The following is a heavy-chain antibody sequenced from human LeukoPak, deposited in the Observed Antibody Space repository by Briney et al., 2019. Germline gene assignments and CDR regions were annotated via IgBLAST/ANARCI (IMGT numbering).Heavy chain of an antibody. J-gene: IGHJ6*02. CDR3: ASHWLVYYGMDV. D-gene: IGHD6-19*01. V-gene: IGHV3-48*01. CDR2: ISSSSSTI. CDR1: GFTFSSYS. Sequence: PGGSLRLSCAASGFTFSSYSMNWVRQAPGKGLEWVSYISSSSSTIYYADSVKGRFTISRDNSKNTLYLQMNSLRAEDTAVYYCASHWLVYYGMDVWGQGTTVTVSS.